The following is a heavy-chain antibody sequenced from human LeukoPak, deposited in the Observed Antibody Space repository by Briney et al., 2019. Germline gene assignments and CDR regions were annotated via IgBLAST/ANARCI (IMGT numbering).Heavy chain of an antibody. CDR2: INPSGGST. CDR1: GYTFTGYY. Sequence: ASVKVSCKASGYTFTGYYMHWVRQAPGQGLEWMGIINPSGGSTSYAQKFQGRVTMTRDTSTSTVYMELSSLRSEDTAVYYCARDLVQVDQITIFGYYWGQGTLVTVSS. V-gene: IGHV1-46*01. D-gene: IGHD3-3*01. CDR3: ARDLVQVDQITIFGYY. J-gene: IGHJ4*02.